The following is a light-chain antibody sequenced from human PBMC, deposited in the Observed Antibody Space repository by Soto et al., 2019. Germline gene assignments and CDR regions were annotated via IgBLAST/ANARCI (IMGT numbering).Light chain of an antibody. V-gene: IGKV3-15*01. CDR2: GAS. CDR1: QSINAH. J-gene: IGKJ1*01. Sequence: EVVMTQSPATLSVSPGERVTLSCRASQSINAHLDWYQQKPGQAPRLLIHGASTRATGIPARFSGSGFGTEFILTISSLQSEDFVVYYCQQYNTWLWTFGQGTKVEIQ. CDR3: QQYNTWLWT.